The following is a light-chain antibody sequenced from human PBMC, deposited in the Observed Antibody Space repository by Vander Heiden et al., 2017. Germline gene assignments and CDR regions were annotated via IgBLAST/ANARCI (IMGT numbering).Light chain of an antibody. CDR3: SSYASGSIWV. CDR1: SSVVGGYDY. V-gene: IGLV2-14*03. CDR2: DVS. Sequence: QSALTQPAPVSGSPGQSITISCTGTSSVVGGYDYVSWFQQLPGKAPKLMIYDVSNRPSGVSNRFSGSKSGNTASLTISGLQAEDEADYYCSSYASGSIWVFGGGTKLTVL. J-gene: IGLJ3*02.